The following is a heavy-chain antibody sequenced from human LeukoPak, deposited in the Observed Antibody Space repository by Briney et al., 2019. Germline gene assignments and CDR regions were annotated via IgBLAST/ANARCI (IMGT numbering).Heavy chain of an antibody. CDR2: IHHSGST. V-gene: IGHV4-38-2*01. Sequence: PSETLSLTCAVSGYSISSGYYWGWIRQPPGKGLEWIGSIHHSGSTYYNPSLKSRVTISVDTSKNQFSLKLSSVTAADTAVYYCARARDYGSGTWHFDYWGQGTLVTVSS. CDR1: GYSISSGYY. J-gene: IGHJ4*02. D-gene: IGHD3-10*01. CDR3: ARARDYGSGTWHFDY.